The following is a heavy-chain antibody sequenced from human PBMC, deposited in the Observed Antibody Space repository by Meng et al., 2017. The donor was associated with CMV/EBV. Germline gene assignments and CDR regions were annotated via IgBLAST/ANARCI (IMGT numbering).Heavy chain of an antibody. CDR2: FDPEDGET. CDR1: GYTLTELS. CDR3: ATGGSTTDHREIDWFDP. V-gene: IGHV1-24*01. D-gene: IGHD3-16*01. J-gene: IGHJ5*02. Sequence: VQLGRSGASAKKPGASVKVSCKVSGYTLTELSMHWVRQAPGKGLEWMGGFDPEDGETIYAQKFQGRVTMTEDTSTDTAYMELSSLRSEDTAVYYCATGGSTTDHREIDWFDPWGQGTLVTVSS.